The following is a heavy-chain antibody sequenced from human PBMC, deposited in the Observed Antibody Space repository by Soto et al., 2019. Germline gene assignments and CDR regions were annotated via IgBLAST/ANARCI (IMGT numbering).Heavy chain of an antibody. D-gene: IGHD3-10*01. CDR3: AREGYYSGSGSYSPPRYYGMDV. CDR1: GYTFISYG. CDR2: ISAYNDYT. V-gene: IGHV1-18*01. Sequence: QVQLVQSGAEVKKPGSSVKVSCKASGYTFISYGISWVRQAPGQGLEWMGWISAYNDYTNYAQKLKGRVTMTPDTSTRIAYLELRSLRSDDTAVYYCAREGYYSGSGSYSPPRYYGMDVWGQGTTVTVSS. J-gene: IGHJ6*02.